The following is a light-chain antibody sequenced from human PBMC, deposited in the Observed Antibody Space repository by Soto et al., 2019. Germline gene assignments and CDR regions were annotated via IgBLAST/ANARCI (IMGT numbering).Light chain of an antibody. CDR1: QSVSSSY. J-gene: IGKJ1*01. CDR3: QQYGSSAWT. V-gene: IGKV3-20*01. Sequence: EIVLTQSPGTLSLSPGERATLSCRASQSVSSSYLAWYQQKPGQAPRLLIYGASSRATGIPDRFSGSVSGTDFTLTISRLEPEDFAVFYCQQYGSSAWTFGHGTKVEIK. CDR2: GAS.